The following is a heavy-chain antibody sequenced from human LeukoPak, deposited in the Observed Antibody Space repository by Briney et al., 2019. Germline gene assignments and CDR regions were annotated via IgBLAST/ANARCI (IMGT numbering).Heavy chain of an antibody. J-gene: IGHJ4*02. CDR3: AREVPYDSSRYYQPFDY. V-gene: IGHV3-23*01. CDR1: GFTFSSHG. CDR2: ISPSGGIT. Sequence: GGSLRLSCAASGFTFSSHGMNWVRQAPGKGLEWVSGISPSGGITYYTDSVKGRFTISRDNSKNTQSLQMNSLRAEDTAVYYCAREVPYDSSRYYQPFDYWGQGTLVTVSS. D-gene: IGHD3-22*01.